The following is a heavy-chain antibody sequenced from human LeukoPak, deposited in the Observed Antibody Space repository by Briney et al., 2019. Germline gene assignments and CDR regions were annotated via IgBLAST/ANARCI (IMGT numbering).Heavy chain of an antibody. J-gene: IGHJ4*02. CDR3: AKGRSSGWYYFDY. CDR2: ISGDESST. CDR1: GFTFSSYW. V-gene: IGHV3-74*01. Sequence: GGSLRLSCAASGFTFSSYWMHWVRQAPGKGLVWVSRISGDESSTSYADSVEGRFTISRDNAKNTPYLQMNSLRAEDTAVYYCAKGRSSGWYYFDYWGQGTLVTVSP. D-gene: IGHD6-19*01.